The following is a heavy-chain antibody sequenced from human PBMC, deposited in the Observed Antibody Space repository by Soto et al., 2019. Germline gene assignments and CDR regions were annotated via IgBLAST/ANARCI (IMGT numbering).Heavy chain of an antibody. D-gene: IGHD2-21*01. J-gene: IGHJ5*02. CDR1: TDTFPNYA. V-gene: IGHV1-69*01. CDR2: IIPVLASI. CDR3: ACTWANSLKNWLDP. Sequence: VQLVQSGPEVKKPGSSVKVSCKASTDTFPNYAITWVRQAPGQGLEWVGGIIPVLASITYAQKFQGRVSITADESTSTAYMELSSLTSYDTAVYYCACTWANSLKNWLDPWGQGTLVTVSS.